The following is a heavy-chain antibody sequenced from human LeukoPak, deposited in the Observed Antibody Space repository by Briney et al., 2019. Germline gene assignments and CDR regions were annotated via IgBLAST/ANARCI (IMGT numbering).Heavy chain of an antibody. V-gene: IGHV3-9*01. CDR3: AKASGASYYYYYMDV. J-gene: IGHJ6*03. CDR2: ISWNSGSI. CDR1: GFTFDDYA. D-gene: IGHD3-10*01. Sequence: GRSLRLSCAASGFTFDDYAMHWVRQAPGKGLEWVSGISWNSGSIGYADSVKGRFTISRDNAKNSLYLQMNSLRAEDTALYYCAKASGASYYYYYMDVWGQGTTVTVSS.